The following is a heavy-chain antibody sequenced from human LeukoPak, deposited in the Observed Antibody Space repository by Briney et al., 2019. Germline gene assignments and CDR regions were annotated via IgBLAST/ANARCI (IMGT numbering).Heavy chain of an antibody. J-gene: IGHJ6*03. V-gene: IGHV3-43*02. Sequence: GGSLRLSCAASGFTFDDYAMHWVRQAPGKGLEWVSLISGDGGSTYYADSVKGRFTISRDNSKNSLYLQMNSLRTEDTALYYCAKDTTSGWYRDYYYYMDVWDKGTTVTVSS. CDR1: GFTFDDYA. CDR2: ISGDGGST. CDR3: AKDTTSGWYRDYYYYMDV. D-gene: IGHD6-19*01.